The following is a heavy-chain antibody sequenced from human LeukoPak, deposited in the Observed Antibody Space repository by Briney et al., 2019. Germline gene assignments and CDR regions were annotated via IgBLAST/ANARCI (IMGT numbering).Heavy chain of an antibody. Sequence: SETQSLTCAVYGGSFSGYYWSWIRQPPGKGLEWIGSIYHSGSTYYNPSLKSRVTISVDTSKNQFSLKLSSVTAADTAVYYCARRYYDSSGYLRYYYMDVWGKGTTVTVSS. J-gene: IGHJ6*03. D-gene: IGHD3-22*01. V-gene: IGHV4-34*01. CDR3: ARRYYDSSGYLRYYYMDV. CDR2: IYHSGST. CDR1: GGSFSGYY.